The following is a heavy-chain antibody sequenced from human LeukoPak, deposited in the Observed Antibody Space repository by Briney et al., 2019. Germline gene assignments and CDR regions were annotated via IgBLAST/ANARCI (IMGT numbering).Heavy chain of an antibody. CDR2: VSGSDSRT. CDR3: AKTIVSSGWNYFDY. J-gene: IGHJ4*02. V-gene: IGHV3-23*01. CDR1: GFTFTSYT. D-gene: IGHD3-22*01. Sequence: GSLRLSCVTSGFTFTSYTMSWVRQAPGKGLGWVSSVSGSDSRTYYADSVKGRFTISRDNSKNTLYLQMNSLRAEDTALYYCAKTIVSSGWNYFDYWGQGTLVTVSS.